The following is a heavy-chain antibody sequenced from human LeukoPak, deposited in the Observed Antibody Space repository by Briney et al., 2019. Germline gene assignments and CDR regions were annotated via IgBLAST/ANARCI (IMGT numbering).Heavy chain of an antibody. CDR3: AKGLAVAGHFDY. CDR1: GFTFISYW. V-gene: IGHV3-7*05. D-gene: IGHD6-19*01. J-gene: IGHJ4*02. Sequence: QPGGSLRLSCAASGFTFISYWMSWVRQAPGKGLEWVANIKQDGSDKYYVDSVKGRFTISRDNAKNSLCLQMNSLRAEDTAVYYCAKGLAVAGHFDYWGQGTLVTVSS. CDR2: IKQDGSDK.